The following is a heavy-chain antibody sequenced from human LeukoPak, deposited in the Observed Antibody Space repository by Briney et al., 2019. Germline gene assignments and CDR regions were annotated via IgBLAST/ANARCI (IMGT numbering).Heavy chain of an antibody. Sequence: KSGGSLRLSCVASGFTFRSYSMNWVRQAPGKGLEWVSSISSSSTYIYYADSVKGRFTISRDNANNSLYLQMNSLRADDTAVYYCARDLNYDILTVTLRAYFDSWGQGTLVTVSS. CDR1: GFTFRSYS. CDR3: ARDLNYDILTVTLRAYFDS. D-gene: IGHD3-9*01. V-gene: IGHV3-21*01. J-gene: IGHJ4*02. CDR2: ISSSSTYI.